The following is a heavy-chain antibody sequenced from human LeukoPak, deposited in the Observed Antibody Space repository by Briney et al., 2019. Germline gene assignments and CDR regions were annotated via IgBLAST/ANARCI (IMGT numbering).Heavy chain of an antibody. V-gene: IGHV3-7*04. Sequence: GGSLRLSCAASGFTFSSYWMSWVRQAPGKGLEWVANIKQDGSEKYYVDSVKGRFTMSRDNAKNPLYLQMNSLRAEDTAVYYCAKEMTGVRYFDWLPFDYWGQGTLVTVSS. CDR1: GFTFSSYW. D-gene: IGHD3-9*01. CDR2: IKQDGSEK. J-gene: IGHJ4*02. CDR3: AKEMTGVRYFDWLPFDY.